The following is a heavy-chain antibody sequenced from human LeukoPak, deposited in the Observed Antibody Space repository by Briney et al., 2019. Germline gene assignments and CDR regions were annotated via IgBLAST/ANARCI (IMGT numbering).Heavy chain of an antibody. CDR1: GYTFTSDY. CDR3: ASSYYYYYYYMDV. D-gene: IGHD6-6*01. CDR2: INPSGSST. V-gene: IGHV1-46*01. J-gene: IGHJ6*03. Sequence: GASVKVSCKASGYTFTSDYMHWVRQAPGQGLEWVGIINPSGSSTRNAQKFQGRVTMTRDTSTSTIYMELSSLRSEDTAVYYCASSYYYYYYYMDVWGKGTTVTVSS.